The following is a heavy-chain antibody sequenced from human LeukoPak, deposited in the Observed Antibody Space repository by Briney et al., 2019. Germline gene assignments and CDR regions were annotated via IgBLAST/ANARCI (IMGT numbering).Heavy chain of an antibody. D-gene: IGHD1/OR15-1a*01. CDR1: GGTFSTDA. J-gene: IGHJ2*01. Sequence: GASVKVSCKASGGTFSTDALAWVRQVPGQGPEWMGRIIPVFGTTNYAETFQGRVTITADISTSTAYMQLSSLRSEDTAAYYCAREAGIAITGTIWYFDLWGRGTLVTVSS. CDR2: IIPVFGTT. V-gene: IGHV1-69*06. CDR3: AREAGIAITGTIWYFDL.